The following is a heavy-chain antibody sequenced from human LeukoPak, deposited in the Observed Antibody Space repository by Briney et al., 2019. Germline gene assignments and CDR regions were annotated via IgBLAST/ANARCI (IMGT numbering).Heavy chain of an antibody. CDR3: ARGDDFWSGYTEYFQH. D-gene: IGHD3-3*01. J-gene: IGHJ1*01. Sequence: ASVKVSCKVSGYTLTELSMHWVRQAPGKGLEWMGGFDPEDGETIYAQKFQGRVTMTRDTSTSTVYMELSSLRSEDTAVYYCARGDDFWSGYTEYFQHWGQGTLVTVSS. CDR1: GYTLTELS. CDR2: FDPEDGET. V-gene: IGHV1-24*01.